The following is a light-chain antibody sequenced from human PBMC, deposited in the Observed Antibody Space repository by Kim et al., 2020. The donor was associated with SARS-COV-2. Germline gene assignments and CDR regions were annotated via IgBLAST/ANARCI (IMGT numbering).Light chain of an antibody. CDR1: QTISSY. CDR2: AAS. J-gene: IGKJ2*01. V-gene: IGKV1-39*01. CDR3: QQSYSTPKT. Sequence: SASVGDRVTITCRASQTISSYLNWFQQKPGKAPKLLISAASSLQSGVPSRFSGSGSGTEFTLNISSLQPEDFAAYYCQQSYSTPKTFGQGTKLEIK.